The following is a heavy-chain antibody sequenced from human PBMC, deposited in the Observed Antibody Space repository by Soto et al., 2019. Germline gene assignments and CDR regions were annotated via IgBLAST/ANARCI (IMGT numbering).Heavy chain of an antibody. D-gene: IGHD1-1*01. CDR2: IVSDGSAK. J-gene: IGHJ3*02. CDR3: ARDDAFGNENGFDI. Sequence: QVQLVESGGGVVQPGTSLRLSCAVSGFPFSTYGFHWVRQPPGKGLEWVVVIVSDGSAKYHADSVEGRFTISRDNSKDTLYLQMNSLRAEDTAVYYCARDDAFGNENGFDIWGQGTMVTVSS. V-gene: IGHV3-33*01. CDR1: GFPFSTYG.